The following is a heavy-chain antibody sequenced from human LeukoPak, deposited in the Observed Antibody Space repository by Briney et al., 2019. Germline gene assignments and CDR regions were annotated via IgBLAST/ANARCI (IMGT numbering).Heavy chain of an antibody. CDR2: ISWNSGSI. D-gene: IGHD4-17*01. Sequence: GGSLRLSCAASGFTFDDYAMHWVRHAPGKGLEWVSGISWNSGSIGYADSVKGRFTISRDNAKNSLYLQMNSLRAEDTALYYCAKALGLYGDYPFDAFDIWGQGTMVTVSS. CDR3: AKALGLYGDYPFDAFDI. CDR1: GFTFDDYA. V-gene: IGHV3-9*01. J-gene: IGHJ3*02.